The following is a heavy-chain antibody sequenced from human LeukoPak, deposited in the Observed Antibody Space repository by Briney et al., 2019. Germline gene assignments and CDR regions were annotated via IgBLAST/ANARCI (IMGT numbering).Heavy chain of an antibody. J-gene: IGHJ3*02. V-gene: IGHV3-23*01. Sequence: GGSLRLSCAASGFTFSTYAMSWVRQAPGRGLEWVSAISSGGSTYYADSVKGRFTISRDSSKNTLYLQMNSLTVDDTAVYYCAKDEDYDFWTYGFDIWGQGTKVTVSS. D-gene: IGHD3-3*01. CDR3: AKDEDYDFWTYGFDI. CDR2: ISSGGST. CDR1: GFTFSTYA.